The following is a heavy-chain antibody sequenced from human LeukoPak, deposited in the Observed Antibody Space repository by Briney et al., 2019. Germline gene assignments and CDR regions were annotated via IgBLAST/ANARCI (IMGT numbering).Heavy chain of an antibody. CDR1: GFSFSTYA. V-gene: IGHV3-23*01. CDR2: ISGSGSST. CDR3: AKYQLPSPYYYYMDV. J-gene: IGHJ6*03. Sequence: GGSLRLSCAASGFSFSTYAMCWVRQAPGKGLEWVSAISGSGSSTYYADSVKGRFTISRDNSKNTLYLQMNSLRAEDTAVYYCAKYQLPSPYYYYMDVWGKGTTVTISS. D-gene: IGHD2-2*01.